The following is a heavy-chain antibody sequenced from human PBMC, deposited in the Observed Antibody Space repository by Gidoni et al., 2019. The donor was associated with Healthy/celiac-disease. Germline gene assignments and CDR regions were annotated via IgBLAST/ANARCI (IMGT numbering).Heavy chain of an antibody. CDR1: GGSISSGGYY. V-gene: IGHV4-31*03. CDR3: ARGSSGYWP. Sequence: QVQLHESGPGLVRPSQTLSPTSTLSGGSISSGGYYSSWLRQHPGKGLEWIGYIDYSGSTYYIPSLKSRVTISVDTSKNQFSLKLSSVTAADTAGYYCARGSSGYWPWGQGTLVTVSS. J-gene: IGHJ5*02. CDR2: IDYSGST. D-gene: IGHD3-3*01.